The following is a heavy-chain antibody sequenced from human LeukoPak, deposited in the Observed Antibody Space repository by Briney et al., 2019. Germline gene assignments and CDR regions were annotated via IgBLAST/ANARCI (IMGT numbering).Heavy chain of an antibody. CDR1: GYTFTSYG. CDR2: ISAYNGNT. V-gene: IGHV1-18*01. Sequence: ASVKVSCKASGYTFTSYGISWVRQAPGQGLEWMGWISAYNGNTNYAQKLQGRFTMTTDTSTSTAYMELRSLRSDDTAVYYCARAGGRITIFGVPTVPHAFDIWGQGTMVTVSS. J-gene: IGHJ3*02. CDR3: ARAGGRITIFGVPTVPHAFDI. D-gene: IGHD3-3*01.